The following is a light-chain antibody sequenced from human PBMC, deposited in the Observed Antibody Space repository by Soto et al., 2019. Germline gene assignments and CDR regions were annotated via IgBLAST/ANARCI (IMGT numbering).Light chain of an antibody. CDR3: GTWDSSLSAVV. Sequence: QSVLTQPPSVSAAPGQKLTISCSGSSSNIENNYVSWYQQLPGTAPKLLIYDNNKRPSGIPARFSGSKSVTSATLGITGLQTGDEADYYCGTWDSSLSAVVFGGGTKVTVL. CDR2: DNN. CDR1: SSNIENNY. J-gene: IGLJ2*01. V-gene: IGLV1-51*01.